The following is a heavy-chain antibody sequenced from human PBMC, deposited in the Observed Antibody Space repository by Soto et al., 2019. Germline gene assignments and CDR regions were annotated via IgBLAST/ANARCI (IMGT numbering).Heavy chain of an antibody. CDR1: GYTFTSCG. D-gene: IGHD6-13*01. CDR3: ARDLGGGISAP. V-gene: IGHV1-18*01. J-gene: IGHJ5*02. CDR2: INAYNGNT. Sequence: QVQVVQSGAEVKKPGASVKVSCKASGYTFTSCGISWVRQAPGQGLKRMGWINAYNGNTKYAQKLQGRVTMSTDTSTSTAHMELRSLRSDDTAVYYCARDLGGGISAPWGQRPLVTVSS.